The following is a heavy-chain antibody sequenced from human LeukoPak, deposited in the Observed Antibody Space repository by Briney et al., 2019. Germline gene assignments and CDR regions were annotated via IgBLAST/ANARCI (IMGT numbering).Heavy chain of an antibody. CDR2: IRGGGGST. V-gene: IGHV3-23*01. J-gene: IGHJ3*02. Sequence: PGGSLGLSCAAAGFTFCDYGMSRGRPGPGKGLGGVSGIRGGGGSTYYADSVKGRFTISRDNSKNTLYLQMNSLRAEDTALYYCAKDRYESRGYRQPDAFDIWGQGKMVTVSS. D-gene: IGHD3-22*01. CDR3: AKDRYESRGYRQPDAFDI. CDR1: GFTFCDYG.